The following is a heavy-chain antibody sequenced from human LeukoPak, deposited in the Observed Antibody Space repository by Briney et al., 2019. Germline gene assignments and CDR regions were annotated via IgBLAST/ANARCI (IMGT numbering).Heavy chain of an antibody. J-gene: IGHJ6*03. CDR2: IYTSGST. Sequence: PSETLSLTCTFCGGSISSGSYYWSWIRQPAGKGLEWIGRIYTSGSTNYNPSLKSRVTISVDTSKNQFSLKLSSVTAADTAVYYCARDRRFSYYYYMDVWGKGTTVTVSS. CDR1: GGSISSGSYY. V-gene: IGHV4-61*02. CDR3: ARDRRFSYYYYMDV. D-gene: IGHD3-10*01.